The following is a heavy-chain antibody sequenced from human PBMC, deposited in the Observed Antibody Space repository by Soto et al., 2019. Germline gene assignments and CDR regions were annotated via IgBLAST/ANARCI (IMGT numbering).Heavy chain of an antibody. CDR2: ISSSSSYI. CDR3: AREELVVVPAAPGERFDP. D-gene: IGHD2-2*01. CDR1: GFTFSSYS. V-gene: IGHV3-21*01. J-gene: IGHJ5*02. Sequence: PGGSLRISCAASGFTFSSYSMNWVRPAPGKGLEWVSSISSSSSYIYYADSVKGRFTISRDNAKNSLYLQMNSLRAEDTAVYYCAREELVVVPAAPGERFDPWGQGTLVTVSS.